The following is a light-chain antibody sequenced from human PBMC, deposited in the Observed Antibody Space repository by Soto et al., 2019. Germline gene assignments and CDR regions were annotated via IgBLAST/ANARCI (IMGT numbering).Light chain of an antibody. CDR1: QSISSG. CDR2: KAS. CDR3: QQYNSYPGT. Sequence: DIQMTQSPSTLSASVGDRVTITCRASQSISSGLAWYQQKPGKAPKRLIYKASSLESGVPSRFSGSGSGTEFTLTISSLQPDDFSTYYCQQYNSYPGTFGQGTKLEIK. V-gene: IGKV1-5*03. J-gene: IGKJ2*01.